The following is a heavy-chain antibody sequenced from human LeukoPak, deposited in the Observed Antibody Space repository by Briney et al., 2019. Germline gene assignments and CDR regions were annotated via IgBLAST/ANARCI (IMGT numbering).Heavy chain of an antibody. CDR1: GFTFSSYG. CDR3: AREEYGSPYFDY. J-gene: IGHJ4*02. Sequence: PGGSLRLSCAASGFTFSSYGMHWVRQAPGKGLEWVAVIWYDGSNKYYADSVKGRFTISRDNSKNTLYLQMNSLRAEDTAVYYCAREEYGSPYFDYWGQGTLVTVSS. CDR2: IWYDGSNK. V-gene: IGHV3-33*01. D-gene: IGHD6-6*01.